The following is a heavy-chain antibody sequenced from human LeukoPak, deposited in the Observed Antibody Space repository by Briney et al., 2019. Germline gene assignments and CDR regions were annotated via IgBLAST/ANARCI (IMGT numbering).Heavy chain of an antibody. CDR2: INPNRGAS. CDR1: GYTFTDYY. CDR3: ARVVGLTGYSSSWYSGYYYYMDV. V-gene: IGHV1-2*02. Sequence: ASVKVSCKASGYTFTDYYIHWVRQAPGQGLEWMGWINPNRGASNYAQKFQGRVTMTRDTSISTAYMELSSLRSDDTAVYYCARVVGLTGYSSSWYSGYYYYMDVWGKGTTVTVSS. J-gene: IGHJ6*03. D-gene: IGHD6-13*01.